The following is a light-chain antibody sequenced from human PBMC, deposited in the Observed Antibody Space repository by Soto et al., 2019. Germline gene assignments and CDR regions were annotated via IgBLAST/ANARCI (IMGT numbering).Light chain of an antibody. J-gene: IGLJ1*01. Sequence: QSALTQHASVSGSPGQSITISCTGASSDVGSYNYVSWYQQYPGKAPKLIIYEVTNRPSGVSNRFSGSKSGNTASLTISGLQAEDEADYYCSSYTSSSTLYVFATGTKVTVL. CDR3: SSYTSSSTLYV. CDR2: EVT. CDR1: SSDVGSYNY. V-gene: IGLV2-14*01.